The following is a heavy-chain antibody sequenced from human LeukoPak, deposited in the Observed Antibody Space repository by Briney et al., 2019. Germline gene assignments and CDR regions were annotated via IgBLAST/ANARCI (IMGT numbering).Heavy chain of an antibody. D-gene: IGHD2-2*01. CDR1: GGSFSGYY. CDR3: ARHVQYCSSTSCSRDWFDP. Sequence: PSETLSLTCAVYGGSFSGYYWSWIRQPPGKGLEWIGEINHSGSTNYNPSLKSRVTISVDTSKNQFSLKLSSVTAADTAVYYCARHVQYCSSTSCSRDWFDPWGQGTLVTVSS. V-gene: IGHV4-34*01. J-gene: IGHJ5*02. CDR2: INHSGST.